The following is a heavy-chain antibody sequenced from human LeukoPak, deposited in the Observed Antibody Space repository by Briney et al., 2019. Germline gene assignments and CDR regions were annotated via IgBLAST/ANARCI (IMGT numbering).Heavy chain of an antibody. CDR1: GFTFSSYA. V-gene: IGHV3-30*01. D-gene: IGHD1-26*01. CDR3: AREIVVATTAFDY. J-gene: IGHJ4*02. Sequence: GRSLRLSCAASGFTFSSYAMHWVRQAPGKGLEWVAVISYDGSNKYYADSVKGRFTISRDNSKNTLYLQMNSLRAEDTAVYYCAREIVVATTAFDYWGQGTLVTVSS. CDR2: ISYDGSNK.